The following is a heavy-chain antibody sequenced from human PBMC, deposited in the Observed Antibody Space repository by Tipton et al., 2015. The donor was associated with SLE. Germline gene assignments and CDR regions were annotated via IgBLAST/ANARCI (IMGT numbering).Heavy chain of an antibody. CDR2: ISSNGGST. Sequence: GSLRLSCSASGFTFSSYAMHWVRQAPGKGLEYVSAISSNGGSTYYADSVKGRFTISRDNSKNTLYLQMSSLRAEDTAVYYCVKDRDYYGSGSYGGDAFDIWGQGTMVTVSS. CDR1: GFTFSSYA. CDR3: VKDRDYYGSGSYGGDAFDI. J-gene: IGHJ3*02. D-gene: IGHD3-10*01. V-gene: IGHV3-64D*06.